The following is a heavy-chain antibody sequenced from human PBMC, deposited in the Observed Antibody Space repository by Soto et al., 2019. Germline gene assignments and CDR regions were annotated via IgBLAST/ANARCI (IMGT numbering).Heavy chain of an antibody. J-gene: IGHJ4*02. D-gene: IGHD3-10*01. V-gene: IGHV4-34*01. CDR3: ARRGFVGANY. Sequence: SETLSLTCAVYGGTFSGYFWTWIRQSPGKGLEWIGEINHGGSASYNPSLKSRVTISADTSKNQISLNLTSVTAADTAVYFCARRGFVGANYWGQGTLVTVSS. CDR1: GGTFSGYF. CDR2: INHGGSA.